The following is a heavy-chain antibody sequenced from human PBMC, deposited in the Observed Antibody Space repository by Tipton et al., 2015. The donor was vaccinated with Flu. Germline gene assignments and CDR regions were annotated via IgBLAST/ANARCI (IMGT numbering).Heavy chain of an antibody. CDR1: GFTFSSYE. D-gene: IGHD1-14*01. CDR2: ISSSGSTI. V-gene: IGHV3-48*03. J-gene: IGHJ6*02. CDR3: ARAPKSNRYYYYGMDA. Sequence: SLRLSCAASGFTFSSYEMNWVRQAPGKGLEWVSYISSSGSTIYYADSVKGRFTISRDNAKNSLYLQMNSLRAEDTAVYYCARAPKSNRYYYYGMDAWGQGTTVTVSS.